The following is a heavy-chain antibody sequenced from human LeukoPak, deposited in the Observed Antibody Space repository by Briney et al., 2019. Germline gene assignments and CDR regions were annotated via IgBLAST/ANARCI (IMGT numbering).Heavy chain of an antibody. CDR1: GFTFSSYG. CDR3: ARAGKPGYCSGGSCYAFDY. J-gene: IGHJ4*02. Sequence: GGSLRLSCAASGFTFSSYGMHWVRQAPGKGLEWVAVIWYDGSNKYYADSVKGRFTISRDNSKNTLYLQMNSLRAEDTAVYYCARAGKPGYCSGGSCYAFDYWGQGTLVTVSS. CDR2: IWYDGSNK. D-gene: IGHD2-15*01. V-gene: IGHV3-33*01.